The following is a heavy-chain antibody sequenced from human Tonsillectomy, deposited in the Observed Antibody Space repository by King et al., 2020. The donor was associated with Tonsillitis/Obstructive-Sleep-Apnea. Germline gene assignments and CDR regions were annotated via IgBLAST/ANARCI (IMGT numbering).Heavy chain of an antibody. CDR3: AKDSGGSYYSGADY. D-gene: IGHD1-26*01. CDR2: ISYDGSNK. Sequence: VQLVESGGGVVQSGRSLRLSCAASGFTFSSYGMHWVRQAPGKGLEWVAVISYDGSNKYYADSVKGRFTISRDNSKNTLYLQMNSLRAEDTAVYYCAKDSGGSYYSGADYWGQGTLVTVSS. CDR1: GFTFSSYG. V-gene: IGHV3-30*18. J-gene: IGHJ4*02.